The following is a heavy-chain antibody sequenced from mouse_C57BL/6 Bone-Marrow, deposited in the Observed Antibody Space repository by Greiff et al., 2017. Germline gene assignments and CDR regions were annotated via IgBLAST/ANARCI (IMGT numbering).Heavy chain of an antibody. CDR2: IYPGSGNT. J-gene: IGHJ2*01. CDR1: GYTFTDYY. D-gene: IGHD3-1*01. CDR3: ARSGDYFDY. V-gene: IGHV1-76*01. Sequence: VQLVESGAELVRPGASVKLSCKASGYTFTDYYINWVKQRPGQGLEWIARIYPGSGNTYYNEKFKGKATLTAEKSSSTAYMQLSSLTSEDSAVYFCARSGDYFDYWGQGTTLTVSS.